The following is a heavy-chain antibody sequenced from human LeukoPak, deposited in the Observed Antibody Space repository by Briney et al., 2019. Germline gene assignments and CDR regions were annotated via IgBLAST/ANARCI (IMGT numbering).Heavy chain of an antibody. CDR2: IRSKAYGGTT. CDR3: TRDRGSGSYPQYFQH. CDR1: GFTFGDYA. V-gene: IGHV3-49*04. J-gene: IGHJ1*01. Sequence: GRSLRLSCTASGFTFGDYAMSWVRQAPGKGLEWVGFIRSKAYGGTTEYAASVKGRFTISRDDSKSIAYLQMNSLKTEDTAVYYCTRDRGSGSYPQYFQHWGQGTLVTVSS. D-gene: IGHD3-10*01.